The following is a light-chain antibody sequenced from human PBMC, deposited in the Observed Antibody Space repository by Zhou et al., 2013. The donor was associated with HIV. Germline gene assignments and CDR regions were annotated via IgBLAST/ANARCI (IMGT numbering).Light chain of an antibody. J-gene: IGKJ2*01. CDR1: QSVAGRY. CDR3: QQYGSSPGT. Sequence: DIVLTQSPGTLPLSPGERATLSCRASQSVAGRYLAWYQQKVGQAPRLLMYDASNRAAGIPARFSGSGSGTDFTLTISSLEPEDFAVYYCQQYGSSPGTFGQGTKLEIK. CDR2: DAS. V-gene: IGKV3-20*01.